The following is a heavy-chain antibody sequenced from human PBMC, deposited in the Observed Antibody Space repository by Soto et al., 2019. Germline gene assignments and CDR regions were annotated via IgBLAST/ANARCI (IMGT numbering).Heavy chain of an antibody. CDR2: ISSSSSYI. CDR3: ARDDVVVPAASTRESAYYYYGMDV. CDR1: GFTFSSYS. V-gene: IGHV3-21*01. Sequence: PGGSLRLSCAASGFTFSSYSMNWVRQAPGKGLEWVSSISSSSSYIYYADSVKGRFTISRDNSKNTLYLQMNSLRAEDTAVYYCARDDVVVPAASTRESAYYYYGMDVWGQGTTVTVSS. J-gene: IGHJ6*02. D-gene: IGHD2-2*01.